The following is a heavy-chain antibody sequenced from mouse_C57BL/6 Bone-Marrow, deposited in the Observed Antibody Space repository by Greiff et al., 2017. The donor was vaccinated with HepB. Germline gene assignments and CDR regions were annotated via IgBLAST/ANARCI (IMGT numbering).Heavy chain of an antibody. D-gene: IGHD3-2*02. CDR1: GYTFTSYG. Sequence: VHLVESGAELARPGASVKLSCKASGYTFTSYGISWVKQRTGQGLEWIGEIYPRSGNTYYNEKFKGKATLTADKSSSTAYMELRSLTSEDSAVYFCARPGLRRFAYWGQGTLVTVSA. CDR3: ARPGLRRFAY. CDR2: IYPRSGNT. V-gene: IGHV1-81*01. J-gene: IGHJ3*01.